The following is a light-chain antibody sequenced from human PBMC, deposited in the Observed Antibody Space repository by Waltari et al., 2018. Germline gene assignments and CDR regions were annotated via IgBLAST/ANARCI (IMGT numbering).Light chain of an antibody. J-gene: IGLJ2*01. Sequence: QSALTQPASVSGSPGQSITISCTGTSSDVGTYNYVSWYQQHPGKAPKLMIFDVSCPPSGVSHRFSGSKSGDTASLTISGLQAEDEADYYCSSYISSSTLELFGGGTSLTVL. CDR2: DVS. CDR3: SSYISSSTLEL. CDR1: SSDVGTYNY. V-gene: IGLV2-14*03.